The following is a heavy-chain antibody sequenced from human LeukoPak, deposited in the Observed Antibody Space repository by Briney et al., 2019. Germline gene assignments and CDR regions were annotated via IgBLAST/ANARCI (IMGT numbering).Heavy chain of an antibody. Sequence: ASVKVSCKASGGTFSSYAISWVRQAPGQGLEWMGGIFPIFGTANYAQKFQGRVTITTDESTSTAYMELSSLRSEDTAVYYCASSRSGGSCYDYWGQGTLVTVSS. CDR2: IFPIFGTA. D-gene: IGHD2-15*01. J-gene: IGHJ4*02. CDR1: GGTFSSYA. CDR3: ASSRSGGSCYDY. V-gene: IGHV1-69*05.